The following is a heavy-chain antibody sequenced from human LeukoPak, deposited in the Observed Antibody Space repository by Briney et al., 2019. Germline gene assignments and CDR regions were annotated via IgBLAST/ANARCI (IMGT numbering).Heavy chain of an antibody. CDR3: ARIGYSSSSLDF. D-gene: IGHD6-6*01. J-gene: IGHJ4*02. Sequence: GGSLRLSCAASGFTFTNYWMTWVRQAPGKGLEWVANIKQDGSVKYYVDSVKGRFTISRDNAKNSLYLQMNSLRAEDTAVHNCARIGYSSSSLDFWGRGTLVTVSS. CDR1: GFTFTNYW. V-gene: IGHV3-7*03. CDR2: IKQDGSVK.